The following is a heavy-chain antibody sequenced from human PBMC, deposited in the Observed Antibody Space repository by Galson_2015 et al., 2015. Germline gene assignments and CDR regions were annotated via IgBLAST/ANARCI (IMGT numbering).Heavy chain of an antibody. CDR2: IWYGGNTK. D-gene: IGHD4-11*01. CDR1: GFTFSPYG. Sequence: SLRLSCAASGFTFSPYGMHWVRQAPGKGLEWVASIWYGGNTKYSADSVKGRFTISRDNSKNTMYLQMNSLRAEDTAVYYCARVAYSNERGGLGHYYYYYYMDVWGKGTTVTVSS. V-gene: IGHV3-33*01. J-gene: IGHJ6*03. CDR3: ARVAYSNERGGLGHYYYYYYMDV.